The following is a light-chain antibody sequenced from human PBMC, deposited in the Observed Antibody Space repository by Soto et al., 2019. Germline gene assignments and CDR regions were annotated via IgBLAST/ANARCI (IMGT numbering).Light chain of an antibody. CDR2: DVS. CDR1: NSDVGGYNY. CDR3: SSYITSSTV. J-gene: IGLJ2*01. Sequence: QSALTQPASVSGSPGQSITISCTGTNSDVGGYNYVSWYQHHPGKAPKLMIYDVSNRPSGVSNRFSGSKSGNTASLTISGLQAEDEADYYCSSYITSSTVFGGGTKVTVL. V-gene: IGLV2-14*03.